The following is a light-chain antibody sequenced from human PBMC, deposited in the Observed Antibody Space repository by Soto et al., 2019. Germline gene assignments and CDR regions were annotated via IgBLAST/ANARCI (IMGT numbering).Light chain of an antibody. CDR2: EVS. CDR3: SSFTNTITRYA. V-gene: IGLV2-14*01. J-gene: IGLJ1*01. Sequence: QSALTQPASVSGSPGQSITISCTGTSSDVGGYNYVSWFQHHPGKAPKLIIYEVSYRPSGVSARFSGSKSGDTASLTISGLQAEDEADYYCSSFTNTITRYAFGTGTNSPS. CDR1: SSDVGGYNY.